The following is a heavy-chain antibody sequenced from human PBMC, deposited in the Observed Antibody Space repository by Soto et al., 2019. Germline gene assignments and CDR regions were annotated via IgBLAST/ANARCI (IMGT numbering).Heavy chain of an antibody. CDR1: GGTLSSYT. D-gene: IGHD2-15*01. J-gene: IGHJ4*02. CDR3: ARDKGYCSGASCPDFDY. V-gene: IGHV1-69*08. CDR2: IIPNLGKT. Sequence: QVQLVQSGAEVKKPGSSVKVSCKASGGTLSSYTFSWVRQAPGQGLEWMGRIIPNLGKTNYAQKFQSRITIIVDKSTSTDYMELSSLRSEDKDVYYCARDKGYCSGASCPDFDYWGQGTLVTVSS.